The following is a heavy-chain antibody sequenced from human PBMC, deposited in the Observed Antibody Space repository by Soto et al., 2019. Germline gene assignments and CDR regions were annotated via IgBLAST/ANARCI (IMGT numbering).Heavy chain of an antibody. Sequence: WASVKVSCKASGGTFSSYAISWVRQAPGQGLEWMGGIIPIFGTANYAQKFQGRVTITADESTSTAYMELSSLRSEDTAVYYCARDPPSIFGVVRGWFDPWGQGTLVTVSS. CDR1: GGTFSSYA. D-gene: IGHD3-3*01. J-gene: IGHJ5*02. CDR3: ARDPPSIFGVVRGWFDP. V-gene: IGHV1-69*13. CDR2: IIPIFGTA.